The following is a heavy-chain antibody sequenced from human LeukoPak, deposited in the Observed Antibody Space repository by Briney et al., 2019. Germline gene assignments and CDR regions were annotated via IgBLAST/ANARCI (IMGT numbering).Heavy chain of an antibody. CDR2: INHSGST. CDR1: GGSFSGYY. Sequence: PSETLSLTCAVYGGSFSGYYWSWIRQPPGKGLEWIGEINHSGSTNYNPSLKSRVTISVDTSKNQFSLKLSSVTAADTAVYYCARGGDYYGSRSYSYPVLFDYWGQGTLVTVSS. CDR3: ARGGDYYGSRSYSYPVLFDY. V-gene: IGHV4-34*01. D-gene: IGHD3-10*01. J-gene: IGHJ4*02.